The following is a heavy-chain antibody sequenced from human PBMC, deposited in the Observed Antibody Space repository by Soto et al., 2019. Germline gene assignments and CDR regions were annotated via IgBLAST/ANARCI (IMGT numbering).Heavy chain of an antibody. Sequence: QVQLVESGGGVVQPGRSLRLSCAAPRFIISGYGMHWVRQAPGKGLEWVAVIWYDGSKKYYADSVKGRFTISRDNSRNTLYLQMNSLRAEDTAVYYCARDGVGATTYFGYFDYWGQGTLVTVSS. CDR2: IWYDGSKK. D-gene: IGHD1-26*01. J-gene: IGHJ4*02. CDR1: RFIISGYG. V-gene: IGHV3-33*01. CDR3: ARDGVGATTYFGYFDY.